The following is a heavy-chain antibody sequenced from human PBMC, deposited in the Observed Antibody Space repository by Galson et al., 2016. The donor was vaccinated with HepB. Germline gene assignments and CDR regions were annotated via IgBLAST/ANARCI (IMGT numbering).Heavy chain of an antibody. V-gene: IGHV3-23*01. Sequence: SLRLSCAASGFTFSNYAMSWVRQAPGKGLEWVSVINGRGGDTYYADSVKGRFTISRDNSQNTLYLQMNTLSADDTAVYYCAKDSRPSTGSSSEFDPWGQGTLVTVSS. D-gene: IGHD4-11*01. CDR3: AKDSRPSTGSSSEFDP. J-gene: IGHJ5*02. CDR1: GFTFSNYA. CDR2: INGRGGDT.